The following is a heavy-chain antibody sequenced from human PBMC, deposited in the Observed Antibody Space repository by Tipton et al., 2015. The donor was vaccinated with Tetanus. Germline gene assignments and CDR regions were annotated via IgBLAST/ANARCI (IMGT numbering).Heavy chain of an antibody. CDR1: GYSFTSYW. J-gene: IGHJ6*03. CDR2: IYPGDSDT. V-gene: IGHV5-51*01. CDR3: ARHAGATVYYYYMDV. D-gene: IGHD1-26*01. Sequence: QLVQSGAEVKKPGESLKVSCKGSGYSFTSYWIGWVRQMPGKGLEWMGIIYPGDSDTRYSSSFQGQVTISADKSISTAYLQWSSLNASDTAMYYCARHAGATVYYYYMDVWGKGTTVTVSS.